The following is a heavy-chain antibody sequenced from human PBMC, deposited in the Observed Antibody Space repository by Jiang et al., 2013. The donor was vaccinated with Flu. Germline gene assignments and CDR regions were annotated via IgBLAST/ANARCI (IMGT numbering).Heavy chain of an antibody. V-gene: IGHV3-30*02. CDR1: GFTFSSYG. CDR3: AKDYPTEYCSGGSCWVSEDY. CDR2: IRYDGSNK. Sequence: VQLLESGGGVVQPGGSLRLSCAASGFTFSSYGMHWVRQAPGKGLEWVAFIRYDGSNKYYADSVKGRFTISRDNSKNTLYLQMNSLRAEDTAVYYCAKDYPTEYCSGGSCWVSEDYWGQGTLVTVSS. J-gene: IGHJ4*02. D-gene: IGHD2-15*01.